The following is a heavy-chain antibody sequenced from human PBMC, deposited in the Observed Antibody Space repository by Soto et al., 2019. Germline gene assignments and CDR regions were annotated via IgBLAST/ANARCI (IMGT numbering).Heavy chain of an antibody. J-gene: IGHJ6*02. CDR1: VGTFSSYA. Sequence: QVQLVQSGAEVKKPGSSVKVSCKASVGTFSSYAISWVRQAPGQGLEWMGGIIPIFGTANYAQKFQGRVTITADESTSTADMELSSLRSEDTAVYYCARETQGYCISTSCTNYYYGMDVWGQGTTVTVSS. V-gene: IGHV1-69*12. D-gene: IGHD2-2*01. CDR3: ARETQGYCISTSCTNYYYGMDV. CDR2: IIPIFGTA.